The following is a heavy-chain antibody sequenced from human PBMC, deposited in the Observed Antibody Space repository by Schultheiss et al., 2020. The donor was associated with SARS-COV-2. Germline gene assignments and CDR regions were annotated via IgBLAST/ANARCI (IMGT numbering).Heavy chain of an antibody. CDR3: GCIVGARGSDY. J-gene: IGHJ4*02. Sequence: SETLSLTCTVSGGSISSYYWSWIRQHPGKGLEWIGYIYYSGSTYYNPSLKSRVTISVDTSKNQFSLKLSSVTAADTAVYYCGCIVGARGSDYWGQGTLVTVSS. V-gene: IGHV4-59*06. D-gene: IGHD1-26*01. CDR2: IYYSGST. CDR1: GGSISSYY.